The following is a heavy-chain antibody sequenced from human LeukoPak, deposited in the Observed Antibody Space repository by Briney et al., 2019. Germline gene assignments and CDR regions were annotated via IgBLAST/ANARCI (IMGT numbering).Heavy chain of an antibody. CDR2: INPNSGGT. CDR1: EYPFTNSD. Sequence: ASVKVSCKASEYPFTNSDMHWVREAPGQGLEWMGWINPNSGGTNYAQKFQGRVTMTRDTSISTAYMELSRLRSDHTAVYYCARASYYYDSSGYPGYYFDYWGQGTLVTVSS. J-gene: IGHJ4*02. CDR3: ARASYYYDSSGYPGYYFDY. D-gene: IGHD3-22*01. V-gene: IGHV1-2*02.